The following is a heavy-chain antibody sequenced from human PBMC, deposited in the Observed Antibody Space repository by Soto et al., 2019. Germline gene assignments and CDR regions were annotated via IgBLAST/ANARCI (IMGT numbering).Heavy chain of an antibody. CDR1: GGTFSSYA. CDR3: ARQRVSSGWFNWFDP. J-gene: IGHJ5*02. CDR2: IIPIFGTA. D-gene: IGHD6-19*01. V-gene: IGHV1-69*13. Sequence: ASVKVSCKASGGTFSSYAISWVRQAPGQGLEWMGGIIPIFGTANYAQKFQGRVTITADESTSTAYMELSSLRSEDTAVYYCARQRVSSGWFNWFDPWGQGTLVTVSS.